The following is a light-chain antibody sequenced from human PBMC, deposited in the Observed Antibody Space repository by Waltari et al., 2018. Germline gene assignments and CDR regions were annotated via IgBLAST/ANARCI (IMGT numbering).Light chain of an antibody. Sequence: QSALTQPASVSGSPGQSITISCTGTSSDVGGYNYVSWYQQHPGKAPKLMIYDVSNPPSGSSIRFSCSTSGNTASLTISGLQAEDEADYYCSSYTSSSTWLFGGGTTLTVL. V-gene: IGLV2-14*03. CDR1: SSDVGGYNY. CDR2: DVS. J-gene: IGLJ3*02. CDR3: SSYTSSSTWL.